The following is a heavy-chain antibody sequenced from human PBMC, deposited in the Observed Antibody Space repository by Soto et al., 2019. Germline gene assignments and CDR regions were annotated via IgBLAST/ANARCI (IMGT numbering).Heavy chain of an antibody. Sequence: QLQLQESGPGLVKPSETLPLTCTVSGDSISSSGYYWGWIHQPPGKGLEWIGSISYSGSTYYNPSLKSRVTISVDTSKNQFSLKLSSVTAADTAVYYCARGRAVVGTSYWGQGTLVTVSS. CDR1: GDSISSSGYY. D-gene: IGHD6-19*01. CDR3: ARGRAVVGTSY. CDR2: ISYSGST. V-gene: IGHV4-39*01. J-gene: IGHJ4*02.